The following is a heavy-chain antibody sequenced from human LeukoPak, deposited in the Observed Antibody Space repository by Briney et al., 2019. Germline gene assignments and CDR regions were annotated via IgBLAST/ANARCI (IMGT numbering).Heavy chain of an antibody. CDR1: GFTFVGNA. CDR2: VSGSDGSS. D-gene: IGHD5-24*01. J-gene: IGHJ4*02. Sequence: PGGSLRLSCATSGFTFVGNAMSWVRQAPGKGLEWGSGVSGSDGSSHYADSVKGRFTISVDNSKNTLHLQMNSLRAEDTAVYYCAKGGLGGYNAVFDHWGQGTLVTVSS. V-gene: IGHV3-23*01. CDR3: AKGGLGGYNAVFDH.